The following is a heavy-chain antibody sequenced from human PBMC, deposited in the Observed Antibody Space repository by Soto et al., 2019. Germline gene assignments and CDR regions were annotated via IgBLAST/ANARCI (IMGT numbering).Heavy chain of an antibody. Sequence: QVQLVQSGAEVKKPGSSVKVSCKASGGTFSSYTISWVRQAPGQGLEWMGRIIPILGIANYAQKFQGRVTSTADKSTSTAYMELSSLRSEDTAVYYCASPYCSGGSCYSPPDYWGQGTLVTVSS. CDR2: IIPILGIA. V-gene: IGHV1-69*02. J-gene: IGHJ4*02. CDR3: ASPYCSGGSCYSPPDY. CDR1: GGTFSSYT. D-gene: IGHD2-15*01.